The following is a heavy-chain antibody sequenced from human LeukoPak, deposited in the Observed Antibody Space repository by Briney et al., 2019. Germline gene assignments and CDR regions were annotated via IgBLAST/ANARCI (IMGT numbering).Heavy chain of an antibody. D-gene: IGHD1-26*01. CDR2: ISSSSTC. V-gene: IGHV3-21*06. CDR3: ATGGVGATSPLFIDY. J-gene: IGHJ4*02. CDR1: GFTFSSYS. Sequence: GGSLRLSCGVSGFTFSSYSMNWVRQAPGKGLEWVSFISSSSTCNYADSVKGRFTISRDNAKNSLFLQMNSLRAEDTAVYYCATGGVGATSPLFIDYWGQGALVTVSS.